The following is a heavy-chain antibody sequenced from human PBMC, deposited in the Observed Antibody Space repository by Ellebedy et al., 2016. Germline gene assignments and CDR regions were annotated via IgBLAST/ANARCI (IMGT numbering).Heavy chain of an antibody. D-gene: IGHD6-25*01. CDR1: GFTFSSYP. CDR2: ISYSSGTL. Sequence: GESLKISCTASGFTFSSYPMNWVRQAPGKGLEWVSYISYSSGTLYYADSVEDRFTVSRDNAKMSVYLQMNSLRAEDTAVYYCVRDRGRPDAFDTWGQGTKVAVSS. V-gene: IGHV3-48*04. J-gene: IGHJ3*02. CDR3: VRDRGRPDAFDT.